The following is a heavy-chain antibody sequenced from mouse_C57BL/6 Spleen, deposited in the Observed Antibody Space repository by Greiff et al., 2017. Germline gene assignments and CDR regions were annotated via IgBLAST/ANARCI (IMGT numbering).Heavy chain of an antibody. CDR1: GYTFTDYN. D-gene: IGHD2-1*01. J-gene: IGHJ4*01. CDR2: INPNNGGT. V-gene: IGHV1-18*01. Sequence: EVKLQESGPELVKPGASVKIPCKASGYTFTDYNMAWVKQSHGKSLEWIGDINPNNGGTNYNKKFKGKATLTVDKSTSTAYMVRRSLASEDTAVYYCALYGNPRYYAMDDWGPMTSVAVYS. CDR3: ALYGNPRYYAMDD.